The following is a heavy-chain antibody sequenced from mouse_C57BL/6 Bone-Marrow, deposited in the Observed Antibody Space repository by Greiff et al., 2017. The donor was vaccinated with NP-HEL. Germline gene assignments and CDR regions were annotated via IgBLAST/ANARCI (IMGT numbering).Heavy chain of an antibody. D-gene: IGHD2-1*01. V-gene: IGHV1-72*01. J-gene: IGHJ1*03. CDR3: ARPYGNYGWYFDV. Sequence: VQLQQPGAELVKPGASVKLSCKASGYTFTSYWMHWVKQRPGRGLEWIGRIDPNSGGTKYNEKFKSKATLTVDKPSSTAYMQLSSLTSEDSAVYYCARPYGNYGWYFDVWGTGTTVTVSS. CDR2: IDPNSGGT. CDR1: GYTFTSYW.